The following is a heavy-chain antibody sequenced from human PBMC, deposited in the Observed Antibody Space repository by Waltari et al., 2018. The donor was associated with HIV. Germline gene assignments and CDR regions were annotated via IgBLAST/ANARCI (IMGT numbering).Heavy chain of an antibody. CDR1: GGSFPRNDFY. J-gene: IGHJ4*02. Sequence: QLHLQESGPGLVKPSETLALTCTVSGGSFPRNDFYWAWIRPPPGKGLEWIGLMYNSGTTDYNPSLKSRVSMSRDTSKNRFSLRLHSVTAADTAIYYCARRGDGFNQHARLDHWGPGTLVTVSS. CDR2: MYNSGTT. V-gene: IGHV4-39*01. D-gene: IGHD2-2*01. CDR3: ARRGDGFNQHARLDH.